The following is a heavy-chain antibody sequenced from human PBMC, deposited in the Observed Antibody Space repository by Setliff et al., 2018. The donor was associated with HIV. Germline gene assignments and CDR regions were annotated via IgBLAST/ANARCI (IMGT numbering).Heavy chain of an antibody. CDR2: ISSTGTT. V-gene: IGHV4-4*08. CDR1: DDSFTNYD. CDR3: ARLGRAIDDGGSSVRLDF. Sequence: SETLSLTCVVSDDSFTNYDWTWIRQSPGKALQRIGSISSTGTTNYSPSLRSRVTISIETSNTRFSLWLRSVTASDTATYYCARLGRAIDDGGSSVRLDFWGQGVLVTVSS. J-gene: IGHJ4*02. D-gene: IGHD2-15*01.